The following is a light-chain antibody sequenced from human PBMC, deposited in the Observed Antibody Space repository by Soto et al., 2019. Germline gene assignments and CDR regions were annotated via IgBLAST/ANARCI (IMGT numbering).Light chain of an antibody. V-gene: IGLV2-14*01. CDR1: SSDVGCYDY. J-gene: IGLJ1*01. CDR2: GVS. Sequence: QSVLTQPASVSGSPGQSITVSCTGTSSDVGCYDYVSWYQQHPGRAPKLIIYGVSNRPSGVSNRFSGSKSGNTASLTISGLPAEDDADYHCSSSTSSSTVELFGTGTKLTVL. CDR3: SSSTSSSTVEL.